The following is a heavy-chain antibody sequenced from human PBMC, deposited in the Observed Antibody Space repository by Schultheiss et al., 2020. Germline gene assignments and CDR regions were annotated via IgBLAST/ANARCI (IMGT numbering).Heavy chain of an antibody. D-gene: IGHD4-23*01. Sequence: SETLSLTCAVYGGSFSGYYWSWIRQPPGKGLQWIGRIYTSGSTNYNPSLKSRVTISVDTSKNQFSLKLSSVTAADTAVYYCAREDGGNSHWGQGTLVTVSS. CDR1: GGSFSGYY. CDR2: IYTSGST. J-gene: IGHJ4*02. CDR3: AREDGGNSH. V-gene: IGHV4-4*07.